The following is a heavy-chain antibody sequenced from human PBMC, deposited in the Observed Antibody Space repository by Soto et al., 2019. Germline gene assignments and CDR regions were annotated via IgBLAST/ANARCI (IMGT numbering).Heavy chain of an antibody. CDR3: ARGAVAGTRVDYYYYGMDV. D-gene: IGHD6-19*01. CDR1: GYTFTSYA. V-gene: IGHV1-3*04. Sequence: ASVKVSCKASGYTFTSYAMHWVRQAPGQRLEWMGWISTGNGDTKYSQKFQGRVTMTRDTSISTAYMELSRLRSDDTAVYYCARGAVAGTRVDYYYYGMDVWGQGTTVTVSS. J-gene: IGHJ6*02. CDR2: ISTGNGDT.